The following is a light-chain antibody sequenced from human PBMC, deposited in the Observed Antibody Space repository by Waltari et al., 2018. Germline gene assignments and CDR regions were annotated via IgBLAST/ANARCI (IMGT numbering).Light chain of an antibody. J-gene: IGLJ1*01. Sequence: QSALTQPPSASGSLGQSVTISCTGTSSNVGVYNFVSSSTQHPGKAPKLMIFGVTKRPSGVPDRFSGSKSGNTASLTVSGLQAEDEADYYCCSYAGRSTHNYVFGTGTKVTVL. CDR2: GVT. CDR3: CSYAGRSTHNYV. V-gene: IGLV2-8*01. CDR1: SSNVGVYNF.